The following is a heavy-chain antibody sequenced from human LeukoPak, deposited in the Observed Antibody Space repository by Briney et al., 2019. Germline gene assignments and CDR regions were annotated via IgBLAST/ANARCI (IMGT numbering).Heavy chain of an antibody. J-gene: IGHJ4*02. V-gene: IGHV3-11*06. CDR2: ISNSGSYT. CDR3: ARRAIAEGFDY. Sequence: PGGSLRLSCAASGFSFSDNYMSWIRQAPGKGLEWVSYISNSGSYTNYPDSVKGRFTISRDNAKNSLHLQMNSLRVEDTAVYYCARRAIAEGFDYWGQGTLVTVSS. D-gene: IGHD6-13*01. CDR1: GFSFSDNY.